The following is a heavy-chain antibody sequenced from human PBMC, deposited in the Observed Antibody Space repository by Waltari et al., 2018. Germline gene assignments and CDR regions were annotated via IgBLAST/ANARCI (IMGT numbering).Heavy chain of an antibody. J-gene: IGHJ4*02. V-gene: IGHV3-30*15. Sequence: VQLLESGGDLVQPGRSLRLSCAASGFSLSKYAVHWVRQAPGKGLEWVGVTSPDGFNKYYADSVQGRFTISRDRSLQMSALRSEDTAVYYCARGGSDRAPLDYWGRGTLVTVSS. CDR1: GFSLSKYA. D-gene: IGHD1-1*01. CDR2: TSPDGFNK. CDR3: ARGGSDRAPLDY.